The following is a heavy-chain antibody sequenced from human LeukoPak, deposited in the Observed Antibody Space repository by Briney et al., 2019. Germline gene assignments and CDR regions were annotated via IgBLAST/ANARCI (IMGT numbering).Heavy chain of an antibody. V-gene: IGHV4-4*09. CDR3: ARGDFYRYYFDY. Sequence: SETLSLTCTVSGGSIRTYYWSWIRQPPGKGLEWIGYIYTSGSTNYNPSLKSRVTMSLDASENQFSLKLSSVTAADTAVYYCARGDFYRYYFDYWGQGTLVTVSS. CDR2: IYTSGST. CDR1: GGSIRTYY. J-gene: IGHJ4*02. D-gene: IGHD2/OR15-2a*01.